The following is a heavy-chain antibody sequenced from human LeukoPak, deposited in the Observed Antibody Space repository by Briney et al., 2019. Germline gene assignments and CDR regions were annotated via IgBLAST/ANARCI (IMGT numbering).Heavy chain of an antibody. CDR1: GFTVSSNY. Sequence: PGRSLRLSCAASGFTVSSNYMPWVRQAPGKGLEWVSVIHRGGTTNYADSVKGRFTISRDNSNNTMNLQMNNLRAEDTAVYYCARVPDSTGWYLDYWGQGTLVTVSS. V-gene: IGHV3-53*01. J-gene: IGHJ4*02. D-gene: IGHD6-19*01. CDR2: IHRGGTT. CDR3: ARVPDSTGWYLDY.